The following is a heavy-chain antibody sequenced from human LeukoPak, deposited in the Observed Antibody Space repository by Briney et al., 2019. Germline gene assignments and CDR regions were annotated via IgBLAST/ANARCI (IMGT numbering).Heavy chain of an antibody. CDR3: ARDPYGDYALDY. J-gene: IGHJ4*02. D-gene: IGHD4-17*01. Sequence: GGSLRLSCAASGFTFSSYAMHWVRQAPGKGLEYVSAISSNGGSTYYANSVKGRFTISRDNSKNTLYLQMGSLRAEDMAVYYCARDPYGDYALDYWGQGTLVTVSS. CDR1: GFTFSSYA. V-gene: IGHV3-64*01. CDR2: ISSNGGST.